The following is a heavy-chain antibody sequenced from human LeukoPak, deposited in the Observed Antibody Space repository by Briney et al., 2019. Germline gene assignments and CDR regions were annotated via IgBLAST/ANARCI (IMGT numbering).Heavy chain of an antibody. CDR2: ISGSDDST. V-gene: IGHV3-23*01. CDR3: AKVGDNWDFDY. J-gene: IGHJ4*02. CDR1: GFTISTYG. Sequence: GGSLRLSCAASGFTISTYGMNWVRQAPGKGLEWVSTISGSDDSTYYAGSVKGRFTISRDNSKNTLYLQMNGLRGKDTAMYYCAKVGDNWDFDYWGQGTLVTVSS. D-gene: IGHD1-1*01.